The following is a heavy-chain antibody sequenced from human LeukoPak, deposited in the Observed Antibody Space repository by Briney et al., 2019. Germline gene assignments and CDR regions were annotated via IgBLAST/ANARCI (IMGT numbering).Heavy chain of an antibody. CDR2: INHSGST. D-gene: IGHD6-19*01. CDR1: GGSFSGYY. V-gene: IGHV4-34*01. CDR3: ARGVTRSSGWYPRAHWFDP. J-gene: IGHJ5*02. Sequence: PSETLSLTCAVYGGSFSGYYWSWIRDPPGKGLEWGGEINHSGSTNYNPSLKSRVTISVDTSKNQFSLKLSSVTAADTAVYYCARGVTRSSGWYPRAHWFDPWGQGTLVTVSS.